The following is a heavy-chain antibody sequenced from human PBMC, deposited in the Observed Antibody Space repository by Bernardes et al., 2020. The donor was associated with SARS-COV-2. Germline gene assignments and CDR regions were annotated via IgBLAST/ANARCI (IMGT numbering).Heavy chain of an antibody. Sequence: GGSLRLSCAASKFTFSDYYMSWIRQAPGKGLEWVSYISSSGRYTNYADSVKGRFTISRDNAKNSLYLQMNSLRAEDTAVYYCARGRRRGYCSGGSCYPFDYWGQGILVTVSS. D-gene: IGHD2-15*01. V-gene: IGHV3-11*06. CDR3: ARGRRRGYCSGGSCYPFDY. J-gene: IGHJ4*02. CDR2: ISSSGRYT. CDR1: KFTFSDYY.